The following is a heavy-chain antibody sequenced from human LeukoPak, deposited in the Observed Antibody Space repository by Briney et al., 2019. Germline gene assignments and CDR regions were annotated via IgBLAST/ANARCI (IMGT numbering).Heavy chain of an antibody. CDR3: ARDRLRYCSGGSCYAVWYYYGMDV. Sequence: GGSLRLSCAASGFTFSSYAMSWVRQAPGKGLEWFSAISGSGVSTYYADSVKGRFTISRDNSKNTLYLQMNSLRAEDTAVYYCARDRLRYCSGGSCYAVWYYYGMDVWGQGTTVTVSS. V-gene: IGHV3-23*01. CDR2: ISGSGVST. D-gene: IGHD2-15*01. J-gene: IGHJ6*02. CDR1: GFTFSSYA.